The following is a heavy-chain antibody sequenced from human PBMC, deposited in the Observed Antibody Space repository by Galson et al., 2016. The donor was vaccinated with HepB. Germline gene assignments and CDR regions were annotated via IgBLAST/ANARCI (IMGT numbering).Heavy chain of an antibody. D-gene: IGHD5-18*01. CDR3: ARDNVTTANEEVG. V-gene: IGHV3-11*04. CDR2: ISGSGSDI. CDR1: GFRFSDYY. J-gene: IGHJ4*02. Sequence: SLRLSCAASGFRFSDYYMGWVRQAPGKGLEWVSSISGSGSDIYYADSLKGRFTISRDNAKNSLYLQMNSLRAEDTAIYYCARDNVTTANEEVGRGQGTLVTVSS.